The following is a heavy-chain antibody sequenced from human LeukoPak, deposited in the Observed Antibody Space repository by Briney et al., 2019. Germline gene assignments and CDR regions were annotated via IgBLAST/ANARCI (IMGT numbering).Heavy chain of an antibody. CDR3: ARLRYYAVDV. CDR2: ISSGSSTR. J-gene: IGHJ6*02. Sequence: GGSLRLSCAASGFTFNTFDMTWVRQAPGKGLECVSYISSGSSTRYYADSVKGRFTISSDNAKSSLFLQMNSLRAEDTAVYFCARLRYYAVDVWGQGTTVIVSS. V-gene: IGHV3-48*01. CDR1: GFTFNTFD.